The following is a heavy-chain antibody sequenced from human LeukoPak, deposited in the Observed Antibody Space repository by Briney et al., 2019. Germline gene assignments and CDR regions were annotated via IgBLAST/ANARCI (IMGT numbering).Heavy chain of an antibody. CDR2: IIPIFGTA. CDR1: GGTFSSYA. J-gene: IGHJ3*02. CDR3: ARDRPPGDFDRLPDAFDI. D-gene: IGHD3-9*01. Sequence: WASVKVSCKASGGTFSSYAISWVRQAPGQGLEWMGGIIPIFGTANYAQKFQGRVTITADEYTSTAFMELSSLRSEDTAVYYCARDRPPGDFDRLPDAFDIWGQGTMVTVSS. V-gene: IGHV1-69*13.